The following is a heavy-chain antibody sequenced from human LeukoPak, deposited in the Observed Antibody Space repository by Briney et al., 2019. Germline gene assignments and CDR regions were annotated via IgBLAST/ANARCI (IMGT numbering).Heavy chain of an antibody. CDR1: GGSISSSSYY. Sequence: SETLSLTCTVSGGSISSSSYYWGWIRQPPGKGLEWIGSIYYSGSTYYNPSLKSRVTISVDTSKNQFSLKLSSVTAADTAVYYCARAPPYYYDSSGYYPEGFDYWGQGTLVTVSS. CDR2: IYYSGST. D-gene: IGHD3-22*01. CDR3: ARAPPYYYDSSGYYPEGFDY. V-gene: IGHV4-39*07. J-gene: IGHJ4*02.